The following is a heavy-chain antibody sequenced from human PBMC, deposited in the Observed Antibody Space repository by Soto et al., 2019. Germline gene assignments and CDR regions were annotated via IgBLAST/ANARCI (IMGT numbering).Heavy chain of an antibody. CDR1: GFSFSTYA. CDR3: AKFLGLFHYDYHMDA. CDR2: IHNDGVTT. V-gene: IGHV3-23*05. Sequence: VQLLESGGGLVQPGGSLRLSCAASGFSFSTYAMTWVRQAPGKGLEWVSTIHNDGVTTYYADSVKGRFTISRDNSKDTLYPQMNSMRAQDTAVFYCAKFLGLFHYDYHMDAWGKGTAVTVAS. J-gene: IGHJ6*03. D-gene: IGHD3-22*01.